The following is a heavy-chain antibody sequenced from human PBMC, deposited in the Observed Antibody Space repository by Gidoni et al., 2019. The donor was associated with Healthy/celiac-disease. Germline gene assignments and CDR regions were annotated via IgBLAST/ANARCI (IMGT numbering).Heavy chain of an antibody. V-gene: IGHV2-5*02. D-gene: IGHD6-13*01. CDR2: IYWDDDK. J-gene: IGHJ4*02. CDR1: GFSLSTSGVG. CDR3: AHPGIAAAGFDY. Sequence: QITLKESGPTLVKPTQTLTLTCTFSGFSLSTSGVGVGWIRQPPGKALEWIALIYWDDDKRYSPSLKSRLTITKDTSKNQVVLTMTNMDPVDTATYYCAHPGIAAAGFDYWGQGTLVTVSS.